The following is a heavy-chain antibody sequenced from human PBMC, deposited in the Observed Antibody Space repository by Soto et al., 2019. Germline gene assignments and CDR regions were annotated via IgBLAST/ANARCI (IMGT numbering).Heavy chain of an antibody. Sequence: SETLSLTCAVSGGSISSGGYSWSWIRQPPGKGLEWIGYIYHSGSTYYNPSLKSRVTISVDRSKNQFSLKLSSVTAADTAVYYCARTYYYDSSGYPNWFDPWGQGTLVTVSS. CDR2: IYHSGST. CDR1: GGSISSGGYS. J-gene: IGHJ5*02. V-gene: IGHV4-30-2*01. D-gene: IGHD3-22*01. CDR3: ARTYYYDSSGYPNWFDP.